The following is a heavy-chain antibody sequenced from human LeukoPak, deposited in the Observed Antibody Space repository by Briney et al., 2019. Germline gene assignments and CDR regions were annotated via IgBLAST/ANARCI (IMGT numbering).Heavy chain of an antibody. V-gene: IGHV3-66*02. CDR3: AREISRTGAFDI. CDR1: GFTFSNYA. D-gene: IGHD3-3*02. Sequence: GGSLRLSCAASGFTFSNYAMNWVRQAPGKGLEWVSVIYSGGSTYYADSVKGRFTISRDNSKNTLYLQMNSLRAEDTAVYYCAREISRTGAFDIWGQGTMVTVSS. J-gene: IGHJ3*02. CDR2: IYSGGST.